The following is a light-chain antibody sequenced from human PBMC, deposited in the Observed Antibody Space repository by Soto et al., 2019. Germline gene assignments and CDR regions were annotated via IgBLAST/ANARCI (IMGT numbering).Light chain of an antibody. CDR2: DAS. J-gene: IGKJ5*01. CDR3: QQRYNWLIT. V-gene: IGKV3-11*01. CDR1: QSVGSD. Sequence: EIVMTQSPPTLSLSPGERATLSCRTSQSVGSDLAWYQQKPGQAPRLLIYDASNRATGIPARFSGSGSATDFTLTISSLEPEDLAVYYCQQRYNWLITFGQGTRLEI.